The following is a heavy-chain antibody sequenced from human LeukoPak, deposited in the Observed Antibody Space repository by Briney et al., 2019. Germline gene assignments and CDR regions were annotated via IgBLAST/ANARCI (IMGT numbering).Heavy chain of an antibody. CDR1: GFTFSSYA. J-gene: IGHJ4*02. CDR3: APRGYGDYYFDY. CDR2: ISYDGSNK. D-gene: IGHD4-17*01. V-gene: IGHV3-30-3*01. Sequence: GGSLRLSCAASGFTFSSYAMHWVRQAPGKGLEWVAVISYDGSNKYYADSVKGRFTISRDNSKNTLYLQMNSLRAEDTAVYYCAPRGYGDYYFDYWGQGTLVTVSS.